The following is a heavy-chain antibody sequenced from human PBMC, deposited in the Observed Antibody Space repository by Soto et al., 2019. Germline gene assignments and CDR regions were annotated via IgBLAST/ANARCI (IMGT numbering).Heavy chain of an antibody. CDR1: GFTFSSYS. V-gene: IGHV3-48*02. D-gene: IGHD3-16*02. CDR3: VRPNRFGGVIVDAFDI. J-gene: IGHJ3*02. CDR2: ISSSSSTI. Sequence: GGSRRLSCAASGFTFSSYSMNWVRQAPGKGLEWVSYISSSSSTIYYADSVKGRFTISRDNAKNSLYLQMNSLRDEDTAVYYCVRPNRFGGVIVDAFDIWGQGTMVTVSS.